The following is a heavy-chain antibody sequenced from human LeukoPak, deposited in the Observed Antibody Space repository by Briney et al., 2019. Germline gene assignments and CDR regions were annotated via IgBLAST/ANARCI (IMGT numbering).Heavy chain of an antibody. V-gene: IGHV1-2*02. D-gene: IGHD3-9*01. CDR2: INPNSGGT. J-gene: IGHJ4*02. CDR3: ARDRTLGYFDSPIDY. CDR1: GYTFTGYY. Sequence: ASVKVSCKASGYTFTGYYMHWVRQAPGQGLEWMGWINPNSGGTNYAQKFQGRVTMTRDTSISTAYMELSRLRSDGTAVYYCARDRTLGYFDSPIDYWGQGTLVTVSS.